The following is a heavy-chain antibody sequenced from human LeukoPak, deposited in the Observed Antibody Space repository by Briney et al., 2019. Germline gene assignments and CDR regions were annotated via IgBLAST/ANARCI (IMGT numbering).Heavy chain of an antibody. CDR1: GGSISSSSYY. CDR3: PRSSLFTAVVVPAAPDY. J-gene: IGHJ4*02. V-gene: IGHV4-39*01. Sequence: SETLSLTCTVSGGSISSSSYYWGWIRQPPGKGLEWIGSIYYSWSTYYNPSLKSRVTISVDTSKNQFSLKLSSVTAADTAVYYCPRSSLFTAVVVPAAPDYWGQGTLVTVSS. CDR2: IYYSWST. D-gene: IGHD2-2*01.